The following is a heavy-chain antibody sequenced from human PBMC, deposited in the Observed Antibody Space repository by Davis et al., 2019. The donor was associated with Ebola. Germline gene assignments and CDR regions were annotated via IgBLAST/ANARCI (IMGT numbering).Heavy chain of an antibody. CDR3: ARGRGHYESSGGDF. V-gene: IGHV1-46*02. CDR2: INPSGGST. D-gene: IGHD3-22*01. CDR1: GYTFNSYY. Sequence: ASVKVSCKASGYTFNSYYIHWVRQAPGQGLEWMGIINPSGGSTTYAQKFQGRVTMTRDTSTRTVYMELSSLSSEDTAVYYCARGRGHYESSGGDFWGQGTLVTVSS. J-gene: IGHJ4*02.